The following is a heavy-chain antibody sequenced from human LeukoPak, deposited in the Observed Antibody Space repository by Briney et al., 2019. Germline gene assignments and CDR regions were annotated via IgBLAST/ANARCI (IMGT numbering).Heavy chain of an antibody. CDR1: GYTFTSYG. Sequence: ASVKVSCKASGYTFTSYGISWVRQAPGQWLEWMGWISAYNGNTNYAQKLQGRVTMTTDTSTSTAYLELRSLRSDDTAMYYCARDHDYTYYYYMDVWGKGTTVTVSS. V-gene: IGHV1-18*01. D-gene: IGHD4-11*01. J-gene: IGHJ6*03. CDR3: ARDHDYTYYYYMDV. CDR2: ISAYNGNT.